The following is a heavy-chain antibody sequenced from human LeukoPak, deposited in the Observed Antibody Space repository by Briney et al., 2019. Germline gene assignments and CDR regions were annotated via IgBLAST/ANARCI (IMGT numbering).Heavy chain of an antibody. Sequence: ASVKVSCKASGYTFNVYYIHWLRQAPGQGLEWMGWVIPSSGGTNYAQKFQGRVTMTRDTSISTAYMELSRLRSDDTAVYYCASFASTQTEGDYWGQGTLVTVSS. V-gene: IGHV1-2*02. D-gene: IGHD3-3*01. CDR2: VIPSSGGT. CDR1: GYTFNVYY. J-gene: IGHJ4*02. CDR3: ASFASTQTEGDY.